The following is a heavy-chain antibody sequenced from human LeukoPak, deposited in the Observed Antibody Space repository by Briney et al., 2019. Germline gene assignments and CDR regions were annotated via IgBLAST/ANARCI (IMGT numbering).Heavy chain of an antibody. CDR1: GHTLSELT. CDR2: FDPENDER. D-gene: IGHD4-11*01. Sequence: ASVKVSCKVFGHTLSELTMHWVRQAPGKGLEWMGGFDPENDERMDAGKFRGRVTMTEDISTDTAYMELSSLRSEDTAVYFCATEMTSVVPDYWGQGTLVTVSS. J-gene: IGHJ4*02. CDR3: ATEMTSVVPDY. V-gene: IGHV1-24*01.